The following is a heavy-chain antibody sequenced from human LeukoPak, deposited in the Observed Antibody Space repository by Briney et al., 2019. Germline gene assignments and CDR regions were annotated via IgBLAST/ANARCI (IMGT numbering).Heavy chain of an antibody. D-gene: IGHD2-15*01. CDR3: AREECRGGSCTTRGGFDY. Sequence: SVTVSCKASGGTFSSYAISWVREAPGQGLEWMGRIIPIFGTANYAQKFQGRVTITTDESTSTAYMELSSLRSQDTAVYYCAREECRGGSCTTRGGFDYWGQGTLVTVPS. CDR1: GGTFSSYA. V-gene: IGHV1-69*05. CDR2: IIPIFGTA. J-gene: IGHJ4*02.